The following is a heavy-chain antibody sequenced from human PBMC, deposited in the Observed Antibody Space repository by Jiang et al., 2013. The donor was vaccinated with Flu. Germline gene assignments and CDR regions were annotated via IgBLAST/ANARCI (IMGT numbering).Heavy chain of an antibody. V-gene: IGHV4-39*01. CDR1: GGSINSNSYY. D-gene: IGHD3-10*01. Sequence: GPGLVKPSETVSLTCTVSGGSINSNSYYWGWIRQPPGKGLEWIGSIFYSGTTYYNPSLKSRVTMSVDTPKNQFSLKLSSVTAADTAVYFCASPLSYYFDSWGQGTLVTVSS. CDR2: IFYSGTT. J-gene: IGHJ4*02. CDR3: ASPLSYYFDS.